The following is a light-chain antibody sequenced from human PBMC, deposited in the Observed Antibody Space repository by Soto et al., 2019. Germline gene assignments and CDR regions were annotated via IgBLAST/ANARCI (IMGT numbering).Light chain of an antibody. CDR2: AAS. CDR3: QKYSSVIT. V-gene: IGKV1-27*01. CDR1: QGISNY. J-gene: IGKJ5*01. Sequence: DIQMTQSPASLSASVGDRVTITCRASQGISNYLAWYQQKPGKVPKLLIYAASTLQSGVPSRFSGSGSGTDVTLTITSLQAEDVATYYCQKYSSVITFGQGTRLEIK.